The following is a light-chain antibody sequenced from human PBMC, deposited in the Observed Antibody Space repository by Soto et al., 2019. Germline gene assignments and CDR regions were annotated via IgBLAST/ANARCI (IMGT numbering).Light chain of an antibody. CDR2: KAS. CDR1: QSISSW. J-gene: IGKJ1*01. Sequence: DIQMTQSPSTLSASLGDRVTISCRASQSISSWLAWYQQKPGKAPKLLIYKASSIKTGVPSRFSGGGSGTEFTLTISSLQPDDFAAYYCQHYNSYSGAFGQGTKVDIK. CDR3: QHYNSYSGA. V-gene: IGKV1-5*03.